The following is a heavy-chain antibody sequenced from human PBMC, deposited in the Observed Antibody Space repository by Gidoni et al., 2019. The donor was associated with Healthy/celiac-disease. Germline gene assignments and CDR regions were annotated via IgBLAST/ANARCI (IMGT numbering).Heavy chain of an antibody. CDR1: GFTFDDYA. D-gene: IGHD5-12*01. CDR3: ATDISRDGYNNYFDY. Sequence: EVQMVESGGGLVQPGRSLRLACAASGFTFDDYAMHWVRQAPGKGLEWVSGISWNSGSIGYADSVKGRFTISRDNAKNSLYLQMNSLRAEDTALYYCATDISRDGYNNYFDYWGQGTLVTVSS. J-gene: IGHJ4*02. CDR2: ISWNSGSI. V-gene: IGHV3-9*01.